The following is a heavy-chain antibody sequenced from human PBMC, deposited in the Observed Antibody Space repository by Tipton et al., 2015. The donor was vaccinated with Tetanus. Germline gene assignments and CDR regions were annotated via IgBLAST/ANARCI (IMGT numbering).Heavy chain of an antibody. D-gene: IGHD5-18*01. CDR1: GGSISSGGYY. J-gene: IGHJ4*02. Sequence: TLSLTCTVSGGSISSGGYYWSWIRQHPGKGLEWIGYIYYSGSTYYNPSLKSRVTISVDTSKNQFSLKLSSVTAADTAVYYWARVGTAMVFVDYWGQGTLVTVSS. CDR3: ARVGTAMVFVDY. CDR2: IYYSGST. V-gene: IGHV4-31*03.